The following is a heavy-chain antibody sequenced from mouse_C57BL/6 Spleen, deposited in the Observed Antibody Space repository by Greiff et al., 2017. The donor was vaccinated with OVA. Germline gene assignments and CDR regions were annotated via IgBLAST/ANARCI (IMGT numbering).Heavy chain of an antibody. J-gene: IGHJ1*03. CDR1: GFNIKDYY. CDR3: ARSGGSSYGWYFDV. Sequence: VQLQQSGAELVKPGASVKLSCTASGFNIKDYYMHWVKQRTEQGLEWIGRIDPEDGETKYAPQFQGKAPITADTSSNTAYLQLSSLTSEDTAVYYCARSGGSSYGWYFDVWGTGTTVTVSS. V-gene: IGHV14-2*01. D-gene: IGHD1-1*01. CDR2: IDPEDGET.